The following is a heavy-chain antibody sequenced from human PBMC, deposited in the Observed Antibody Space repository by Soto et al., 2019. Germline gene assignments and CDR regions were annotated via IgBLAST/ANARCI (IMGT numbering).Heavy chain of an antibody. V-gene: IGHV4-4*02. Sequence: QVQLQESGPGLVKPSGTLSLTCEVSGGSISSNYWWSWVRQPPGKGLEWIGEMYHSGSTNYNPSLKSRVTISEDKPNNPFFLDLTALTAADTAVYYFARLQMITVGGHVYRPFDIWGQGTMVNVSS. CDR2: MYHSGST. CDR3: ARLQMITVGGHVYRPFDI. D-gene: IGHD3-16*01. J-gene: IGHJ3*02. CDR1: GGSISSNYW.